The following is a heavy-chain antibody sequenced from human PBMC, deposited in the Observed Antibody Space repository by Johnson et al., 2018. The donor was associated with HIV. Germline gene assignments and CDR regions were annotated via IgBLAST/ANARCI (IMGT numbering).Heavy chain of an antibody. V-gene: IGHV3-66*01. CDR2: IYSGGST. D-gene: IGHD3-22*01. J-gene: IGHJ3*02. CDR1: GFTISSNY. CDR3: ARDVAATMIVVGGAYDAFDI. Sequence: VQLVESGGGLVQPGGSLRLSCAASGFTISSNYMSWVRQAPGKGLEWVSVIYSGGSTYYADSVKGRFPISRANSQNTLYLQMNSLIAEDTTVYYCARDVAATMIVVGGAYDAFDIWGHGTMVTVSS.